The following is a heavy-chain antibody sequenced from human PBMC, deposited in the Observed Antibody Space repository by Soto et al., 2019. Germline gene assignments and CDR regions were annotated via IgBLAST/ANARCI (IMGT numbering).Heavy chain of an antibody. V-gene: IGHV1-69*13. D-gene: IGHD2-15*01. CDR3: ARHPGGRGYYYGMDV. CDR2: IIPIFGTA. CDR1: GGTFSSYA. J-gene: IGHJ6*02. Sequence: SVKVSCKASGGTFSSYAISWVRQAPGQGLEWMRGIIPIFGTANYAQKFQGRVTITADESTSTAYMELSSLRSEDTAVYYCARHPGGRGYYYGMDVWGQGTTVIVSS.